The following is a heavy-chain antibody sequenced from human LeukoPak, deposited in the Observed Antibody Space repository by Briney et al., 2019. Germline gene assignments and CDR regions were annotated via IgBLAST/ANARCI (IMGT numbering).Heavy chain of an antibody. V-gene: IGHV1-18*01. D-gene: IGHD3-10*01. Sequence: ASVKVSCKASGYTFTSYGISWVRQAPGQGLEWMGWISAYNGNTNYAQKLQGRVTMTEDTSTDTAYMELSSLRSEDTAVYYCATAYGSGSYYNGDFDYWGQGTLVTVSS. CDR3: ATAYGSGSYYNGDFDY. CDR1: GYTFTSYG. CDR2: ISAYNGNT. J-gene: IGHJ4*02.